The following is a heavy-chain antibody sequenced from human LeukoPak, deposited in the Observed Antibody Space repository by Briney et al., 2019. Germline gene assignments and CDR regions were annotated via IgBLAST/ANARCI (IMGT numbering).Heavy chain of an antibody. Sequence: GGSLRLSCAASGFTFDDYAMHWVRQAPGKGLEWVSGISWNSGSIGYADSVKGRFTISRDSAKNSLYLQMNSLRAEDTALYYCAKELPAAGLDYWGQGTLVTVSS. D-gene: IGHD6-13*01. CDR3: AKELPAAGLDY. V-gene: IGHV3-9*01. CDR1: GFTFDDYA. J-gene: IGHJ4*02. CDR2: ISWNSGSI.